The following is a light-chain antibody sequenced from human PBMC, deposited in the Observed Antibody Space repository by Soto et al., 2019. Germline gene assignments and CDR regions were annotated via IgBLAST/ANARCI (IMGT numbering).Light chain of an antibody. V-gene: IGKV3-20*01. CDR2: GAS. CDR3: QQYGSPPRT. J-gene: IGKJ1*01. Sequence: SPGTVSLSQGERAALFCGASQSVSSYLAWYQQKPGQAPRLLIYGASSRATGIPDRFSGSGSGTDFTLTINRLEPEDFAVYYCQQYGSPPRTFGQGTKVAIK. CDR1: QSVSSY.